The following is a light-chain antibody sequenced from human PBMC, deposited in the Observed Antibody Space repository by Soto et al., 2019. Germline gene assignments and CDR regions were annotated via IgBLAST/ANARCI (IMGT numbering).Light chain of an antibody. CDR1: SSDVGAYNY. V-gene: IGLV2-8*01. J-gene: IGLJ1*01. Sequence: QSALTQPPSASGSPGQSVTISCTGTSSDVGAYNYVSWYQQHPGKAPKLLIYEVTKRLSGVPDRFSGSKSGNTASLTVSGLQADDEAEYYCCSNAGSHYYVFGTGTKVTVL. CDR3: CSNAGSHYYV. CDR2: EVT.